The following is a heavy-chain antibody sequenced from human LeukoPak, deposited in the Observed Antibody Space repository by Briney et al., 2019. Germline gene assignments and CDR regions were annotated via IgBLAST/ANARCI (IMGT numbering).Heavy chain of an antibody. CDR3: ARTYYYGSGISAIYYLDY. D-gene: IGHD3-10*01. CDR1: GFTVSSNY. V-gene: IGHV3-53*04. J-gene: IGHJ4*02. CDR2: IYSDGTT. Sequence: PGGSLRLSCAASGFTVSSNYMSWVRQAPGKGLEWVSLIYSDGTTYYADSVRGRFTISRHNSKNTLYLQMNSLRAEDTAVYYCARTYYYGSGISAIYYLDYWGQGTLVTVSS.